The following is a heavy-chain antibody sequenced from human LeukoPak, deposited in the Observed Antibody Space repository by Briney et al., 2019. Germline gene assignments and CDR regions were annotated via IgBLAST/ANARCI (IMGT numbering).Heavy chain of an antibody. Sequence: PSETLSLTSTVSGGSISSGSYYWSWSRQPAGKGLEWIGRIYTSGSTNYNPSLKSRVTISVDRSKNQFSLKLSSVTAADTAVYYFAREVDIVATMYKWFDPWAQGTLVTVSS. J-gene: IGHJ5*02. CDR1: GGSISSGSYY. V-gene: IGHV4-61*02. CDR2: IYTSGST. CDR3: AREVDIVATMYKWFDP. D-gene: IGHD5-12*01.